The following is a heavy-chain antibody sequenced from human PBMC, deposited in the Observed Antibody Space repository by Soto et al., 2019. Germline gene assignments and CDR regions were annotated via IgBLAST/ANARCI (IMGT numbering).Heavy chain of an antibody. D-gene: IGHD1-26*01. V-gene: IGHV3-30*18. Sequence: PGGSLRLSCAASGFTFSSYGMHWVRQAQGKGLEWVAVISYDGSNKYYADSVKGRFTISRDNSKNTLYLQMNSLRAEDTAVYYCAKNTPPPYSGSNPLPDYWGQGTLVTVSS. CDR2: ISYDGSNK. CDR1: GFTFSSYG. CDR3: AKNTPPPYSGSNPLPDY. J-gene: IGHJ4*02.